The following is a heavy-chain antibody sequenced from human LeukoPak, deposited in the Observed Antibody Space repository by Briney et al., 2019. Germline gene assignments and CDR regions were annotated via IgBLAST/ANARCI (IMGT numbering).Heavy chain of an antibody. CDR1: GYTFTSYD. V-gene: IGHV1-2*02. Sequence: GASVKVSCKASGYTFTSYDINWVRQAPGQGLEWMGWINPNSGGTNYAQKFQGRVTMTRDTSISTAYMELSRLRSDDTAVYYCAREGELGSSFLLDYWGQGTLVTVSS. D-gene: IGHD2-2*01. J-gene: IGHJ4*02. CDR2: INPNSGGT. CDR3: AREGELGSSFLLDY.